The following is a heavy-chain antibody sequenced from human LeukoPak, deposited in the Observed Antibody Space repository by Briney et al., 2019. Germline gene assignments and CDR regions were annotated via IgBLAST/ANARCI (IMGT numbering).Heavy chain of an antibody. CDR3: ARPGVTGGPASDY. D-gene: IGHD3-10*01. CDR1: EYTFTNYD. CDR2: INTNTGNP. Sequence: ASVQVSCKASEYTFTNYDINWVRQAPGQGLEWMGWINTNTGNPTYAQGFTGRFVFSLDTSVSTTYLQISSLKAEDTAVYFCARPGVTGGPASDYWGQGTVVTVSS. J-gene: IGHJ4*02. V-gene: IGHV7-4-1*02.